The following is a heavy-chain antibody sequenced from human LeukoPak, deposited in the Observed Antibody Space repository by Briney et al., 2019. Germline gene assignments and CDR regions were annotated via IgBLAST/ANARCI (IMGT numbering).Heavy chain of an antibody. V-gene: IGHV3-49*04. CDR1: GFTFADYA. CDR3: SSSGH. CDR2: IRGKTYGGTT. Sequence: GGSLRLSCTASGFTFADYAMSWVRQAPGKGLEWVGFIRGKTYGGTTEYAASVKGKFTISRDDSKSIAYLQMNSLKTEDTAVYYCSSSGHWGQGTLVTVSS. J-gene: IGHJ4*02. D-gene: IGHD2-15*01.